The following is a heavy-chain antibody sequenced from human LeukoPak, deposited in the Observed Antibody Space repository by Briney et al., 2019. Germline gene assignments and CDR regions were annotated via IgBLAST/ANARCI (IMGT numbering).Heavy chain of an antibody. CDR1: DGSISSGGYY. CDR3: ARDAEWELLRPAALYYYYGMDV. D-gene: IGHD1-26*01. V-gene: IGHV4-31*03. Sequence: SQTLSLTCTVSDGSISSGGYYWSWIRQHPGKGLEWIGYIYYSGSTYYNPSLKSRVTISVDTSKNQFSLKLSSVTAADTAVYYCARDAEWELLRPAALYYYYGMDVWGQGTTVTVSS. CDR2: IYYSGST. J-gene: IGHJ6*02.